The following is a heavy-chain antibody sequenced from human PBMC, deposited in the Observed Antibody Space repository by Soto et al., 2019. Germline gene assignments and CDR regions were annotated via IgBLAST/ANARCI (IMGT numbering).Heavy chain of an antibody. CDR1: GGSISSYY. Sequence: KTSETLSLTCTVSGGSISSYYWSWIRQPPGKGLEWIGYIYYSGSTNYNPSLKSRVTMSVDTSKNQFSLKLSSVTAADTAVYYCARGPDDFWSGYYTYYYYVMNVWGHGTAVTVSS. D-gene: IGHD3-3*01. CDR3: ARGPDDFWSGYYTYYYYVMNV. J-gene: IGHJ6*02. V-gene: IGHV4-59*01. CDR2: IYYSGST.